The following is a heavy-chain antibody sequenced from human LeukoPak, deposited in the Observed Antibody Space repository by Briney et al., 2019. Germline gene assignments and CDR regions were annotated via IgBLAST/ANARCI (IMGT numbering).Heavy chain of an antibody. CDR1: GGTFSSYA. CDR2: IIPIFGTA. V-gene: IGHV1-69*13. J-gene: IGHJ4*02. D-gene: IGHD3-10*01. CDR3: AIAVGFGEFYPGY. Sequence: SVKVSCKASGGTFSSYAISWVRQAPGQGLEWMGGIIPIFGTANYAQKFQGRVTITADESTSTAYMELGRVRSEYTAVYHCAIAVGFGEFYPGYWGQGTLVTVSS.